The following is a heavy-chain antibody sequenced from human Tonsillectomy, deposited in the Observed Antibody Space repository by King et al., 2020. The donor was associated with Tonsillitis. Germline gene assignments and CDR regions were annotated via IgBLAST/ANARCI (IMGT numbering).Heavy chain of an antibody. J-gene: IGHJ6*02. Sequence: QLVQSGGGLVQPGGSLRLSCAASGFTFSSYAMSWVRQAPGKGLEWVSAISGSGGSTYYADSVKGRFTISRDNSKNTLYLQMNSLRAEDTAVYYCAKDKRALYDMLTGYYYYGMDVWGQGTTVTVSS. V-gene: IGHV3-23*04. CDR1: GFTFSSYA. CDR2: ISGSGGST. CDR3: AKDKRALYDMLTGYYYYGMDV. D-gene: IGHD3-9*01.